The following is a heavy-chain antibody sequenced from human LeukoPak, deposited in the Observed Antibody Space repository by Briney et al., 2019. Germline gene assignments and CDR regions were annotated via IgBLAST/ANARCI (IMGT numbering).Heavy chain of an antibody. Sequence: SETLSLTCSVTGCSISSYYWSWMRQPPGKGLDWIGYIYYSGSTNYNPSLKSRVTIPIDTSKNQFSLKLTSVTAADTAVYYCASLSGVSGACDIWGQGTVVTVSS. CDR2: IYYSGST. CDR1: GCSISSYY. J-gene: IGHJ3*02. CDR3: ASLSGVSGACDI. D-gene: IGHD6-19*01. V-gene: IGHV4-59*01.